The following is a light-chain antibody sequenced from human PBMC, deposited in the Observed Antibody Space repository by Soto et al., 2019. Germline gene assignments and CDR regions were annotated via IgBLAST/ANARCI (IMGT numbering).Light chain of an antibody. J-gene: IGLJ1*01. Sequence: QSALTQPASVSGSPGQSITISCTGTSSDVGGYDFVSWYQHHPGKVPKLMIFEVSKRPSGVSNRFSRSKSGNTASLTISGLQAEDEADYFCCSYAVRDTFYVFGTGTKLTVL. CDR2: EVS. CDR1: SSDVGGYDF. V-gene: IGLV2-23*02. CDR3: CSYAVRDTFYV.